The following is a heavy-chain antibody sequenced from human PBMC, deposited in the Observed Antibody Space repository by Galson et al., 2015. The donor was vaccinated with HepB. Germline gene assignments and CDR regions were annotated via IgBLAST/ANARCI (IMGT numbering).Heavy chain of an antibody. D-gene: IGHD6-13*01. CDR2: IYWDDDA. CDR3: AHFRTGIAAAGTAGNWYFDL. J-gene: IGHJ2*01. V-gene: IGHV2-5*02. CDR1: GFSLSTSGVA. Sequence: PALVKPTQTLTLTCTFSGFSLSTSGVAVGWIRQPPGKVLEWLALIYWDDDARYSPSLKSRLTITKDTSKNQVVLTMTNMDPVDTGTYYCAHFRTGIAAAGTAGNWYFDLWGRGTLVTVSS.